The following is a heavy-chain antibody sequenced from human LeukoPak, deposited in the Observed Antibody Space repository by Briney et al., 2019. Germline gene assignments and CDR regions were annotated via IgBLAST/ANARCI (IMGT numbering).Heavy chain of an antibody. D-gene: IGHD6-13*01. CDR3: AGSIAAAGKLYYFDY. CDR2: IYYSGST. V-gene: IGHV4-31*03. Sequence: SQTLSLTCTVSGGSISSGGYSWSWIRQHPGKGLEWIGYIYYSGSTYYNPSLKSRVTISVDTSKNQFSLKLSSVTAADTAVYYCAGSIAAAGKLYYFDYWGQGTLVTVSS. J-gene: IGHJ4*02. CDR1: GGSISSGGYS.